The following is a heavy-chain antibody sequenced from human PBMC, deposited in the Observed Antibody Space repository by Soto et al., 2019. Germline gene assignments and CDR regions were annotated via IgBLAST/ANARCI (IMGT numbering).Heavy chain of an antibody. J-gene: IGHJ4*02. CDR2: ARDKAHSYTT. CDR3: ARVYGSGGHYYFDC. V-gene: IGHV3-72*01. D-gene: IGHD3-10*01. CDR1: GFTFSDHY. Sequence: EVRLVESGGGLVQPGGSLRLSCAASGFTFSDHYMDWVRQAPGKGLEWVGRARDKAHSYTTEYAASVKGRFTISRDDSKNSLSLQMNSLKTEDTAVYYCARVYGSGGHYYFDCWGQGTLVTVSS.